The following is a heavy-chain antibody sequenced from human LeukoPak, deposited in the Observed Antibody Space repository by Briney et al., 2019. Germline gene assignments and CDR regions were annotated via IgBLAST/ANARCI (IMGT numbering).Heavy chain of an antibody. J-gene: IGHJ6*02. CDR1: GFTFSSYA. D-gene: IGHD1-26*01. V-gene: IGHV3-23*01. CDR2: ISGSGGST. CDR3: ARVLRIVPPSGMDV. Sequence: QPGRSLRLSCAASGFTFSSYAMSWVRQAPGKGLEWVSAISGSGGSTYYADSVKGRFTISRDNAKNTLYLQMNSLRAEDTAVYYCARVLRIVPPSGMDVWGQGTTVTVSS.